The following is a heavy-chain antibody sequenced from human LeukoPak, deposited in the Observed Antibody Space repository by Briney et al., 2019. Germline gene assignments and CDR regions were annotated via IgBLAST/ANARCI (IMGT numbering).Heavy chain of an antibody. D-gene: IGHD1-26*01. J-gene: IGHJ6*02. Sequence: PGRSLRLSCAASGFTFSSYAMHWFRQAPGKGLEWVAVISYDGSNKYYADSVKGRFTISRDNSKNTLYLQMNSLRAEDTAVYYCARGWRMGDYYYGMDVWGQGTTVTVSS. CDR1: GFTFSSYA. V-gene: IGHV3-30-3*01. CDR2: ISYDGSNK. CDR3: ARGWRMGDYYYGMDV.